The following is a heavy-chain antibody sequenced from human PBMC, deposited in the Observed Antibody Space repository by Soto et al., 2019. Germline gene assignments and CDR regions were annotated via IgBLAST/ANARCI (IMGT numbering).Heavy chain of an antibody. D-gene: IGHD1-26*01. CDR1: RHIFTNFY. J-gene: IGHJ6*02. CDR2: INPSGGST. CDR3: ARSQVGRPLDV. V-gene: IGHV1-46*01. Sequence: GASVKVSFKASRHIFTNFYIHWLRQAPGQGLDWMGIINPSGGSTTYPQKFQGRVTMTRDTSTSTVRMELITLRSEDTAVYYCARSQVGRPLDVWGPGTTVTVSS.